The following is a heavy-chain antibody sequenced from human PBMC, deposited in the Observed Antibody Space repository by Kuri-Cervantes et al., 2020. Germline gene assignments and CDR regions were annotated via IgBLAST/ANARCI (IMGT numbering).Heavy chain of an antibody. V-gene: IGHV1-2*02. D-gene: IGHD2-15*01. CDR1: GYTFTANF. CDR2: INPNSGDA. CDR3: ARGKGYCNGGSCYFY. Sequence: ASVKVSCKASGYTFTANFLHWVRQAPGQGLEWMGWINPNSGDADSAQKFQGRVTMTRDTSITTAYMELSVLESDDTAVYYCARGKGYCNGGSCYFYWGQGTLVTVSS. J-gene: IGHJ4*02.